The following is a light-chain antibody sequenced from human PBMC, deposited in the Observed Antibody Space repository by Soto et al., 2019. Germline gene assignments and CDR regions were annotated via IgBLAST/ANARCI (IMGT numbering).Light chain of an antibody. CDR2: WAS. V-gene: IGKV4-1*01. J-gene: IGKJ2*01. CDR1: QSILYTPNNRNY. Sequence: DIVMTQSPDSLAVSLGERATINCKSSQSILYTPNNRNYLAWYQQKVGQPPKLLIYWASTRESGVPDRFSGSGSETDFTLTITSLQAEDVAVYYCSQYYNNPRTFGQGTTLEIK. CDR3: SQYYNNPRT.